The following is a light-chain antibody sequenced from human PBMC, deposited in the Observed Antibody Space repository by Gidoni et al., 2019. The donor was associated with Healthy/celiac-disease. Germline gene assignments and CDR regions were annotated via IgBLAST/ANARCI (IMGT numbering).Light chain of an antibody. CDR3: QAWDSSAGV. V-gene: IGLV3-1*01. J-gene: IGLJ1*01. Sequence: SYELTQQPSVSVSPGQTASITCSGDKLGDKYACWYQQKPGQSHVLVIYQDSKRPSGIPERFSGSNSGNTATLTISGTQAMDEADYYCQAWDSSAGVFGTGTKVTVL. CDR2: QDS. CDR1: KLGDKY.